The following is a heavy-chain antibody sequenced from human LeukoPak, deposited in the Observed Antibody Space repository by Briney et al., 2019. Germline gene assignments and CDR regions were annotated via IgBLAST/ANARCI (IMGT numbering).Heavy chain of an antibody. CDR1: GFTFSSYS. D-gene: IGHD2-2*01. V-gene: IGHV3-21*01. CDR2: ISSSSYI. CDR3: AKNHRDAGDY. J-gene: IGHJ4*02. Sequence: GGSLRLSCAASGFTFSSYSMNWVRQAPGKGLEWVSSISSSSYIYYADSVKGRFTISRDNAKNSLYLQMNSLRAEDTALYYCAKNHRDAGDYWGQGTLVTVSS.